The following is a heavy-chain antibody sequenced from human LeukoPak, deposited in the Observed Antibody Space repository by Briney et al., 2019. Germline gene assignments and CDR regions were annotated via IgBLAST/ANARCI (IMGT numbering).Heavy chain of an antibody. CDR3: ARRNGIRYYYDSSGYYTLGGMDV. CDR2: INHSGST. CDR1: GGSFSGYY. Sequence: SETLSLTCAVYGGSFSGYYWSWIRQPPGKGLEWIGEINHSGSTNYNPSLKSRVTIPVDTSKNQFSLKLSSVTAADTAVYYCARRNGIRYYYDSSGYYTLGGMDVWGQGTTVTVSS. D-gene: IGHD3-22*01. V-gene: IGHV4-34*01. J-gene: IGHJ6*02.